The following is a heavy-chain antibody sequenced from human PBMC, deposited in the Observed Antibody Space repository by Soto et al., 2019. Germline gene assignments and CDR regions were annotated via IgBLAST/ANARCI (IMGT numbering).Heavy chain of an antibody. D-gene: IGHD1-7*01. V-gene: IGHV3-20*04. CDR1: GFTFDDYG. CDR2: INWNGDST. J-gene: IGHJ3*02. CDR3: ARVRTKYEIKDGFDI. Sequence: GGSLRLSCAASGFTFDDYGMNWVRQAPGKGLEWVSGINWNGDSTAYVDSVKGRFTISRDNANTSLCLQMNSLRAEDTAFYYCARVRTKYEIKDGFDIWGQGTKVTVSS.